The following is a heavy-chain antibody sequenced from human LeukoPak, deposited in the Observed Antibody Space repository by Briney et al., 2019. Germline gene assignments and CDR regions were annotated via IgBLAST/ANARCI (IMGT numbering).Heavy chain of an antibody. V-gene: IGHV3-21*01. CDR2: ISSSSSYI. CDR1: GFTFSSYS. D-gene: IGHD6-6*01. Sequence: PGGSLRLSCAASGFTFSSYSMNWVRQAPGKGLEWVSSISSSSSYIYYADSVKGRFPISRDNAKNSLYLQMNSLRAEDTAVYYCARTGSSSSSGPPGYWGQGTLVTVSS. CDR3: ARTGSSSSSGPPGY. J-gene: IGHJ4*02.